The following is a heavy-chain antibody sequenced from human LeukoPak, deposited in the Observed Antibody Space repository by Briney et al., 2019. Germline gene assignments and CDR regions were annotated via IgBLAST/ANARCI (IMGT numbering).Heavy chain of an antibody. CDR2: IWYDGTNK. V-gene: IGHV3-33*01. CDR3: ARNKDDNGYNPLHI. J-gene: IGHJ3*02. D-gene: IGHD5-24*01. CDR1: GVTFSSYG. Sequence: GGSLRLSCTASGVTFSSYGMHWVRQAPGKGLEWVAVIWYDGTNKYYADSVQGRFTISRDNSKNTLYLQMNSLRAEDTAVYYCARNKDDNGYNPLHIWGQGTMVTVSS.